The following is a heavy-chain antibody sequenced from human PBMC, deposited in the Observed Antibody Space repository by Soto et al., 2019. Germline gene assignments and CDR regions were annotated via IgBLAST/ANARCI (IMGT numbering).Heavy chain of an antibody. D-gene: IGHD1-26*01. CDR2: ISGSGFKK. CDR3: AKNQGVELVPLATVDWFDP. V-gene: IGHV3-23*01. J-gene: IGHJ5*02. CDR1: GFIFENFG. Sequence: PEGCRILSCAASGFIFENFGMSWVRQAQGKGLEWISSISGSGFKKYYADSVKGRFTVSRDNSKSTVYLELNNLSAEDTAVYHCAKNQGVELVPLATVDWFDPWGQGSVVTVSS.